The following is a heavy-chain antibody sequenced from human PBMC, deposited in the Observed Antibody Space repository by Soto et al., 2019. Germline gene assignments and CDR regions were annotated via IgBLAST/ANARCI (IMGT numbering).Heavy chain of an antibody. CDR1: GYTFTSYA. J-gene: IGHJ5*01. D-gene: IGHD6-13*01. V-gene: IGHV1-3*04. CDR2: INTVDGNT. CDR3: ARESYSSSDNWFDC. Sequence: GASVKGSCKASGYTFTSYAIHWVRQSPGQRLEWMGWINTVDGNTKYSQNFQGRVTNTRDTSASTAYLGLSSLRSEDTAVYYCARESYSSSDNWFDCWGQGTLVTVSS.